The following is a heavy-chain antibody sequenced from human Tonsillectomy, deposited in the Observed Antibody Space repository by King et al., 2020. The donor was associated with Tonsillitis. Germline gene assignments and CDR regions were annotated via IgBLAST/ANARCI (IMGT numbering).Heavy chain of an antibody. J-gene: IGHJ4*02. D-gene: IGHD3-3*01. V-gene: IGHV4-39*01. Sequence: LQLQESGPGLVKPSETLSLTCTVSGGSISSSSYYWGWIRQPPGKGLEWIGSIYYSGSTYYNPSLKSRVTISVDTSKNQFFLKLSSVTAADTAVYYCARRPPEYDFWSGYYGYFDYWGQGTLVTVSS. CDR2: IYYSGST. CDR1: GGSISSSSYY. CDR3: ARRPPEYDFWSGYYGYFDY.